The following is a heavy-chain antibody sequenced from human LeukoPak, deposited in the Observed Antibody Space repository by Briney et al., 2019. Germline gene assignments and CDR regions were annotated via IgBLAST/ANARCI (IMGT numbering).Heavy chain of an antibody. J-gene: IGHJ3*02. CDR2: IKQDGSEK. V-gene: IGHV3-7*01. CDR1: GFTFSSYW. Sequence: PGGSLRLSCAASGFTFSSYWMSWVRQAPGKGLEWVANIKQDGSEKYYVDSVKGRFTISRDNAKNSLYLQMNSLRAEDTAVYYCARLFPQAWGSEAFDIWGQGTMVTVSS. CDR3: ARLFPQAWGSEAFDI. D-gene: IGHD7-27*01.